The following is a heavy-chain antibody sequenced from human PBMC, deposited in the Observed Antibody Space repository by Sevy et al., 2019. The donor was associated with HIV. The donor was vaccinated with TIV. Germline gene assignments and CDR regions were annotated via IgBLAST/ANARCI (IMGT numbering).Heavy chain of an antibody. Sequence: GGSLRLSCAASGFTFSSYSMNWVRQAPGKGLEWVSSISSSSSYIYYADSVKGRFTISRDNAKNSLYLQMNSLRAEDTAVYYCARGGVYSDSSGYYHGWFDPWGQGTLVTVSS. V-gene: IGHV3-21*01. J-gene: IGHJ5*02. D-gene: IGHD3-22*01. CDR2: ISSSSSYI. CDR1: GFTFSSYS. CDR3: ARGGVYSDSSGYYHGWFDP.